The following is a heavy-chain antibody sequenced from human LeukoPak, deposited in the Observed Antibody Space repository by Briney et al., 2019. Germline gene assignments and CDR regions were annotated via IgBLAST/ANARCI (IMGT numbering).Heavy chain of an antibody. J-gene: IGHJ4*02. CDR2: IRSKADGGTP. CDR1: GFTFNIFR. Sequence: GGSLRLSCAASGFTFNIFRMSWVRQAPGKGLEWVGRIRSKADGGTPDYAAPVTGRFTISRDDSKNTLYLQMNSLKTEDTAVYYCTTGTYWGQGTLVTVSS. CDR3: TTGTY. D-gene: IGHD3/OR15-3a*01. V-gene: IGHV3-15*01.